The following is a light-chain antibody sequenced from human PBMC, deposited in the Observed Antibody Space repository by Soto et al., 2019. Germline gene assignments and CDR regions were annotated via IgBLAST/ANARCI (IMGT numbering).Light chain of an antibody. J-gene: IGLJ2*01. CDR1: STDVGGYNS. Sequence: QSALTQPPSASGSPGQSVTVSCTGTSTDVGGYNSVSWYQQHPGKAPKLIIYEVDKRPSGVPDRFSGSKSGNTASLTVFGLQDDDEADYSCSSYAGSDIVLFGGGTKLTVL. CDR3: SSYAGSDIVL. CDR2: EVD. V-gene: IGLV2-8*01.